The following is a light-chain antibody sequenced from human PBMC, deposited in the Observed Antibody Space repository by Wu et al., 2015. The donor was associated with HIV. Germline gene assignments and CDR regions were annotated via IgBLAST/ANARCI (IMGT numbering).Light chain of an antibody. CDR1: QSISSW. J-gene: IGKJ1*01. CDR2: AAS. V-gene: IGKV1-5*01. CDR3: QHYNSYSSWT. Sequence: DIQMTQSPSTLSASVGDRVTITCRASQSISSWLAWYQQKPGKAPKLLIYAASSLQSGVPSRFSGSGSGTDFTLTISSLQPDDFATYYCQHYNSYSSWTFGQGTKVEIK.